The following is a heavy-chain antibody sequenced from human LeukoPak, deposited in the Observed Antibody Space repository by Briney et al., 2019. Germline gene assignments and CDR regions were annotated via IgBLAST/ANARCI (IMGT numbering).Heavy chain of an antibody. V-gene: IGHV4-59*01. CDR2: IYYTGST. J-gene: IGHJ2*01. Sequence: PSETLSLTCTVSGGSIGTYYWSWVRQSPGTGLEWIGYIYYTGSTDYNPSLKSRVTMSVDTSKNQFSLNLRSVTATDTAVYYCARRTYYDTLTGYNYWYFDLWGRGTLVTVSS. CDR1: GGSIGTYY. D-gene: IGHD3-9*01. CDR3: ARRTYYDTLTGYNYWYFDL.